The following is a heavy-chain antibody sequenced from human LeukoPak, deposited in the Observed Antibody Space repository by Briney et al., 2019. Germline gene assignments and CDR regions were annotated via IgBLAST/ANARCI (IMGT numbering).Heavy chain of an antibody. CDR2: ISGSGIGT. CDR1: GFTFNSCA. V-gene: IGHV3-23*01. J-gene: IGHJ6*02. CDR3: AKRYTVYDAMDV. Sequence: GGSLRLSCAASGFTFNSCAMSWVRQAPGKGLEWVSGISGSGIGTYYADSVKGRFTISRDNSNNTLYLQINSLRAEDTAVYFCAKRYTVYDAMDVWGQGTTVTVSS. D-gene: IGHD1-14*01.